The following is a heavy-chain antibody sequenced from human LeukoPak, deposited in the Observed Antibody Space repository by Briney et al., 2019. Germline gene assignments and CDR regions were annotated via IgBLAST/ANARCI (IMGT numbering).Heavy chain of an antibody. CDR2: IYHSGNT. CDR1: GGSISSGDYY. V-gene: IGHV4-61*08. Sequence: PSETLSLTCTVSGGSISSGDYYWSWIRQPPGKGLEWIGYIYHSGNTYYNPSLKSRVTISIHNSKNQFSLKVNSVTAADTAVYYCARDRNYYDSSGPPYYYSALDVWGQGTTVTVSS. CDR3: ARDRNYYDSSGPPYYYSALDV. J-gene: IGHJ6*02. D-gene: IGHD3-22*01.